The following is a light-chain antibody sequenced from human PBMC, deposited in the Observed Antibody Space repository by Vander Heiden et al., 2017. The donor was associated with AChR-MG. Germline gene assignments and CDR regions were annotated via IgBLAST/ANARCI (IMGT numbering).Light chain of an antibody. Sequence: VLTQSPGIVSLSPGERATLPCRASHSMGYSLAWYQQKPGQPPRRLIFDASSRAAGIPARFSGSGSGTDFSLTISSLEAEDFAVYYCQRRRSFGQGTKVEIK. CDR3: QRRRS. CDR1: HSMGYS. CDR2: DAS. V-gene: IGKV3-11*01. J-gene: IGKJ1*01.